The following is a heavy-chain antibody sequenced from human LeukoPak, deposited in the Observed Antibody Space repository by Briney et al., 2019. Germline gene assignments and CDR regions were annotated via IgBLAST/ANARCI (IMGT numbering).Heavy chain of an antibody. V-gene: IGHV4-30-2*01. Sequence: SQTLSLTYAVSGGSISSGGYSWSWIRQPPGKGLEWIGYIYHSGSTYYNPSLKSRVTISVDRSKNQFSLKLSSVTAADTAVYYCAALGNYGDYVGYYFDYWGQGTLVTVSS. CDR1: GGSISSGGYS. D-gene: IGHD4-17*01. CDR3: AALGNYGDYVGYYFDY. J-gene: IGHJ4*02. CDR2: IYHSGST.